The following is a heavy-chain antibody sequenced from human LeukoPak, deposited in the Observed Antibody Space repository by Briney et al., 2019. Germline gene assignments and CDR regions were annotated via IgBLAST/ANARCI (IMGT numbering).Heavy chain of an antibody. V-gene: IGHV3-15*01. D-gene: IGHD2-2*01. CDR2: IKSKTDGGTT. Sequence: GGSLRLSCAASGFIFSNYGMHWVRQAPGKGLEWVGRIKSKTDGGTTDYAASVKGRFTISRDDSKNTLYLQMNSLKTEDTAVYYCTTDIVVVPAYFDYWGQGTLVTVSS. CDR1: GFIFSNYG. J-gene: IGHJ4*02. CDR3: TTDIVVVPAYFDY.